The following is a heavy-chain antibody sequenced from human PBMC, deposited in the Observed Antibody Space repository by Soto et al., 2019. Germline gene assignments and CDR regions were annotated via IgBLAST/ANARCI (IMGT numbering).Heavy chain of an antibody. CDR2: INDGGTT. J-gene: IGHJ4*02. D-gene: IGHD6-13*01. Sequence: QVQLQQWGAGLLKPSETLSLTCAVYGGSFSGHYWSWIRQPPGKGLEWIGEINDGGTTNYNPSLKSRVIISVDTSKNQFSLKLRSVTAADTAVYYCARGVTGYSSSWYAYWGQGTLVTVSS. CDR1: GGSFSGHY. CDR3: ARGVTGYSSSWYAY. V-gene: IGHV4-34*01.